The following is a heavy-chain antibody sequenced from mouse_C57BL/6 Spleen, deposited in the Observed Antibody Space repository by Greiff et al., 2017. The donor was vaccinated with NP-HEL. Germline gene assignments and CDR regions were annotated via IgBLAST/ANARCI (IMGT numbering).Heavy chain of an antibody. CDR1: GYTFTSYW. D-gene: IGHD1-1*01. CDR3: ARSGYYGSSCGWYFGV. J-gene: IGHJ1*03. Sequence: QVQLQQPGAELVMPGASVKLSCKASGYTFTSYWMHWVKQRPGQGLEWIGEIDPSDSYTNYNQKFKGKSTLTVDKSSSTAYMQLSSLTSEDSAVYYCARSGYYGSSCGWYFGVWGTGTTVTASS. CDR2: IDPSDSYT. V-gene: IGHV1-69*01.